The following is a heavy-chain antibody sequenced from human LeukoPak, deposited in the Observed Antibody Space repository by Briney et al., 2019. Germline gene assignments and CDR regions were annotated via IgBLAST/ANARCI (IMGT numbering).Heavy chain of an antibody. V-gene: IGHV4-30-4*01. CDR3: SALHYYCSSTSCYYHFDY. D-gene: IGHD2-2*01. CDR1: GGSISSGDYY. CDR2: IYYSGST. Sequence: SETLSLTCTVSGGSISSGDYYWSWIRQPPGNGLVWFGYIYYSGSTYYNPPLKSRVTISVATSKNQFSLKLSSVTAAYTAVYYCSALHYYCSSTSCYYHFDYWGQGTLVTVSS. J-gene: IGHJ4*02.